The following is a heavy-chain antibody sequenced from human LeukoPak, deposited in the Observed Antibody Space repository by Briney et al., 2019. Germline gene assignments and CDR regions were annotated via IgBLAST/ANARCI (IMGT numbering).Heavy chain of an antibody. CDR3: ARANLDYYYGMDV. CDR2: IYYSGST. Sequence: PSETLSLTCTVSGGSISSYYWSWIRQPPGKGLEWVGYIYYSGSTNYNPSLKSPVTISVDTSKNQFSLKLSSVTAADTAVYYCARANLDYYYGMDVWGKGTTVTVSS. CDR1: GGSISSYY. V-gene: IGHV4-59*01. J-gene: IGHJ6*04.